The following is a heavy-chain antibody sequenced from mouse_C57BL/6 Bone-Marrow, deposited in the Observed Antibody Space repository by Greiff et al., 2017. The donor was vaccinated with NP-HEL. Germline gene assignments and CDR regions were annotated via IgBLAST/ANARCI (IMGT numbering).Heavy chain of an antibody. CDR1: GFTFSSYA. J-gene: IGHJ1*03. CDR2: ISDGGSYT. V-gene: IGHV5-4*01. CDR3: ARDRQYYGSSYGFV. D-gene: IGHD1-1*01. Sequence: EVKVEESGGGLVKPGGSLKLSCAASGFTFSSYAMSWVRQTPEKRLEWVATISDGGSYTYYPDNVKGRFTISRDNAKNNLYLQMSHLKSEDTAMYYCARDRQYYGSSYGFVWGTGTTVTVSS.